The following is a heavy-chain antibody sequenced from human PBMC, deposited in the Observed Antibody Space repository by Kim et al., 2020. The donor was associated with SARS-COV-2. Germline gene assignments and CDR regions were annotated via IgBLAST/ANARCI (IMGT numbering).Heavy chain of an antibody. Sequence: GGSLRLSCAASGFTFTSYGMHWVRQAPGKGLEWVALISHDESNKYYADSVKGRFTISRDTSKNVLYLQMNSLRAEDTAVYYCAKDPTWGYGMNVWGQGTT. CDR2: ISHDESNK. D-gene: IGHD7-27*01. CDR3: AKDPTWGYGMNV. J-gene: IGHJ6*02. V-gene: IGHV3-30*18. CDR1: GFTFTSYG.